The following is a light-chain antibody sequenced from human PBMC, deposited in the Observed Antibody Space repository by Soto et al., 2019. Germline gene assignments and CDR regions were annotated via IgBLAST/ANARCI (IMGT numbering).Light chain of an antibody. V-gene: IGLV2-8*01. CDR3: TSYVGNDIWV. Sequence: QSALTQPPSASGSPGQSVTISCTGTSSDVGAYKYVSLYQQYPGKAPKLMIYEVTKRPSGVPDRFSGSKSGNTASLTVSGLQAEDAADYYCTSYVGNDIWVFGGGTKLTVL. CDR1: SSDVGAYKY. J-gene: IGLJ3*02. CDR2: EVT.